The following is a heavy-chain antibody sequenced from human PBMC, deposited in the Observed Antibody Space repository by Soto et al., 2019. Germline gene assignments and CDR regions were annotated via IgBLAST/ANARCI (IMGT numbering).Heavy chain of an antibody. V-gene: IGHV3-21*01. CDR3: ARDRVAVAVAFDI. CDR2: ISSSSSYI. Sequence: SLRLSCAASGFTFSSYSMNWVRQAPGKGLEWVSSISSSSSYIYYADSVKGRFTISRDNAKNSLYLQMNSLRAEDTAVYYCARDRVAVAVAFDIWGQGTMVTVSS. D-gene: IGHD6-19*01. CDR1: GFTFSSYS. J-gene: IGHJ3*02.